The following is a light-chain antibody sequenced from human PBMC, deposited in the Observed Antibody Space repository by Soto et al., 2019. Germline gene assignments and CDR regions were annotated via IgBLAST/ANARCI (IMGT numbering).Light chain of an antibody. J-gene: IGKJ3*01. CDR3: HQRSNWPPFT. V-gene: IGKV3-11*01. Sequence: EILLTQSPATLSFSPGEGATLSCRASQSVSNNLAWYQQKPGQAPRLLIYGASKRATGVPARFSGSGSGTEFTLTISSLEPEDFAVYYCHQRSNWPPFTFGPGTKVDIK. CDR2: GAS. CDR1: QSVSNN.